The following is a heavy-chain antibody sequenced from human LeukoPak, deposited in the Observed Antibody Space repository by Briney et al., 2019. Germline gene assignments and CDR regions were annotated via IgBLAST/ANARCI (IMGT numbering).Heavy chain of an antibody. Sequence: SVKVSCKASGGTFSSYAISWVRQAPGQGPEWMGGIIPIFGTANYAQKFQGRVTITADESTSTAYMELSSLRSEDTAVYYCARGLVFGVDTDYYYYGMDVWGQGTTVTVSS. J-gene: IGHJ6*02. CDR1: GGTFSSYA. CDR2: IIPIFGTA. D-gene: IGHD3-3*01. CDR3: ARGLVFGVDTDYYYYGMDV. V-gene: IGHV1-69*13.